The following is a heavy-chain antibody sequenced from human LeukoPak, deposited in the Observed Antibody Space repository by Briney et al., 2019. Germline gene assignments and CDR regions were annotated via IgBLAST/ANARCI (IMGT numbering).Heavy chain of an antibody. Sequence: PGGSLRLSCAASGFTFSSYAMSWVRQAPGKGLEWVSSISSSSSYIYYADSVKGRFTISRDNAKNSLYLQMNSLRAEDTAVYYCARGPRVIIAVAGTWVSPFDYWGQGTLVTVSS. CDR3: ARGPRVIIAVAGTWVSPFDY. D-gene: IGHD6-19*01. CDR1: GFTFSSYA. CDR2: ISSSSSYI. J-gene: IGHJ4*02. V-gene: IGHV3-21*01.